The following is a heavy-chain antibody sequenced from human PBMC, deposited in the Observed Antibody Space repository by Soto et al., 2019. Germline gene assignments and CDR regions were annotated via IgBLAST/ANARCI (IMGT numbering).Heavy chain of an antibody. CDR2: IVPLLGTA. CDR1: GDIFSSYP. V-gene: IGHV1-69*01. CDR3: ARDRGSQNWYFDV. J-gene: IGHJ2*01. Sequence: QVQLVQSGAEVKKPGSSVKVSCKASGDIFSSYPFSWVRQAPGQGLEWMGGIVPLLGTADYAQKFQDRVTITADDSTSTVYMELSSLRSDDTAVYYCARDRGSQNWYFDVWGRGTLVSVSS. D-gene: IGHD3-10*01.